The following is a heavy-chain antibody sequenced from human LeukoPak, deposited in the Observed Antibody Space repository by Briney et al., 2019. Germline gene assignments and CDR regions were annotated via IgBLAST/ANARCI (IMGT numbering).Heavy chain of an antibody. CDR1: GYSFRSHS. J-gene: IGHJ4*02. CDR2: ISSISHYI. Sequence: GGSLRLSCAGSGYSFRSHSMNWVRQAPGRGLEWVSSISSISHYIYYADSVKGRFTISRDNAKNSLYLQMNSLRAEDTALYYCTRDYYDSSGLPIDYWGQGTLVTVSS. V-gene: IGHV3-21*01. CDR3: TRDYYDSSGLPIDY. D-gene: IGHD3-22*01.